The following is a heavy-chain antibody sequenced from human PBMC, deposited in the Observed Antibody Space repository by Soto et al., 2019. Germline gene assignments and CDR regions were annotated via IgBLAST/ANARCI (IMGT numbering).Heavy chain of an antibody. CDR2: VSPFSNIT. D-gene: IGHD2-8*01. J-gene: IGHJ6*02. Sequence: ASVKVSCKASDYIFTTYGISWVRQAPGQGPEWMGWVSPFSNITNYAQKFQGRVTLTTETSTSTVYMELRSLRSDDTAVYYCARNGERDLGLNYYFYFGMDVWGQGTTVTVSS. CDR1: DYIFTTYG. CDR3: ARNGERDLGLNYYFYFGMDV. V-gene: IGHV1-18*04.